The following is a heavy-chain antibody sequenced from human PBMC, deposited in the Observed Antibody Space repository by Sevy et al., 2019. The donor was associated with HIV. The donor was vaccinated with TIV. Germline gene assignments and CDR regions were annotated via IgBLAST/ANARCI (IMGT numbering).Heavy chain of an antibody. CDR1: GFTFSRYW. D-gene: IGHD3-10*01. Sequence: GGSLRLSCTASGFTFSRYWMSWVRQAPGKGLEWVANIKEDGSEKNYVDSVKGRFTISRDNADDSLFLQMSSLRAEDTAVYYCASLFTGSGTYYNIAFYTWGQGTMVTVSS. CDR2: IKEDGSEK. J-gene: IGHJ3*02. V-gene: IGHV3-7*03. CDR3: ASLFTGSGTYYNIAFYT.